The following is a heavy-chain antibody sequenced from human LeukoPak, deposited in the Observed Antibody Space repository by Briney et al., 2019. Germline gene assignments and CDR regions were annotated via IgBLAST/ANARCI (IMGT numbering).Heavy chain of an antibody. J-gene: IGHJ4*02. CDR3: ARDPKWLDY. CDR1: GFTFSSYA. Sequence: GGSLRLSCAASGFTFSSYAMHWVRQAPGKGLEWVANTNQEGSEKYYVDSVKGRFTISKDNAKNSLYLQMNSLRAEDTAVYYCARDPKWLDYWGQGTQVTVSS. V-gene: IGHV3-7*01. D-gene: IGHD5-12*01. CDR2: TNQEGSEK.